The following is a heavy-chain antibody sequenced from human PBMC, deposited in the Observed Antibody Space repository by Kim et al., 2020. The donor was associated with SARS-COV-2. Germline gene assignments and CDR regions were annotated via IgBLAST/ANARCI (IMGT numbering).Heavy chain of an antibody. J-gene: IGHJ4*02. CDR2: T. Sequence: TNYNPSLKSRVTISVDTSKNQFSLKLSSVTAADTAVYYCARGGRATVFDYWGQGTLVTVSS. D-gene: IGHD1-26*01. V-gene: IGHV4-34*01. CDR3: ARGGRATVFDY.